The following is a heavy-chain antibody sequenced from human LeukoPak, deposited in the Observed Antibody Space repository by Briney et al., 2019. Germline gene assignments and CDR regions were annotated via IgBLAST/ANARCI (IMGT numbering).Heavy chain of an antibody. J-gene: IGHJ4*02. V-gene: IGHV3-23*01. Sequence: GGSLRLSCAASGFTFSSYAMSWVRQAPGKGLEWVSAISGSGGSTYYADSVKGRFTISRDNSKNTLYLQMNSLRAEDTAVYYCAKDLGYYDSSGLADYWGQGTLVTVSS. CDR1: GFTFSSYA. CDR3: AKDLGYYDSSGLADY. CDR2: ISGSGGST. D-gene: IGHD3-22*01.